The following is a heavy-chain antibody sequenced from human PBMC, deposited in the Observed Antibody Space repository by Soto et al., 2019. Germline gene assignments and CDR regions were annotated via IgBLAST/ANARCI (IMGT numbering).Heavy chain of an antibody. J-gene: IGHJ6*02. Sequence: QVQLQESGPGLVQPSQTLSLTCTVSGGSISSCDYYWSWIRQPPGKGLEWIGYIYYSGSTYYNLSLKSRVTISVDTSKNQFSLKLSSVTATDTAVYYCARAGTTYYSGMDVWGQGTTVTVSS. CDR2: IYYSGST. D-gene: IGHD1-7*01. CDR3: ARAGTTYYSGMDV. V-gene: IGHV4-30-4*01. CDR1: GGSISSCDYY.